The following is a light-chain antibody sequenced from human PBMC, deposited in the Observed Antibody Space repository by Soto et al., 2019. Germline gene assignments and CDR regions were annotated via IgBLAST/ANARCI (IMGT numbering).Light chain of an antibody. CDR2: EVS. V-gene: IGLV2-14*01. CDR3: QSYDRSLSGSF. CDR1: SSDVGGYNY. J-gene: IGLJ1*01. Sequence: QSVLTQPASVSGSPVQSITISCTGTSSDVGGYNYVSWYQQHPGKAPKLMIYEVSNRPSGVSNRFSGSKSGDTASLTISGLQAEDEADYYCQSYDRSLSGSFFGTGTKGTVL.